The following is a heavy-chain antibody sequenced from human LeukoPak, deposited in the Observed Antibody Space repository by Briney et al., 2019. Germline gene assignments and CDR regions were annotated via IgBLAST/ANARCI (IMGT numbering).Heavy chain of an antibody. V-gene: IGHV4-39*07. CDR3: ARDRNSGSYHAYFDY. D-gene: IGHD1-26*01. Sequence: SSETLSLTCTVSGGSISSSSYYWGWIRQPPGKGLEWIGSIYYSGSTYYNPSLKSRVTISVDTSKNQFSLKLSSVTAADTAVYYCARDRNSGSYHAYFDYWGQGTLVTVSS. CDR2: IYYSGST. J-gene: IGHJ4*02. CDR1: GGSISSSSYY.